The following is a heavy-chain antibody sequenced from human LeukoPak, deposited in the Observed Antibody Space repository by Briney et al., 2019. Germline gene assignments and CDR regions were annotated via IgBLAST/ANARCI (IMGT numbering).Heavy chain of an antibody. J-gene: IGHJ5*02. CDR2: IWYDGGKK. CDR1: GFTFSNYG. V-gene: IGHV3-33*01. CDR3: AREVLVYTAMVGFDP. D-gene: IGHD5-18*01. Sequence: GGSLRLSCAASGFTFSNYGTHGVRQAPGKGLEGVGVIWYDGGKKYYAASVQGRLTLFRDNSNSTLYLQMNRLRGEETAVSYCAREVLVYTAMVGFDPWGQGTLVTVSS.